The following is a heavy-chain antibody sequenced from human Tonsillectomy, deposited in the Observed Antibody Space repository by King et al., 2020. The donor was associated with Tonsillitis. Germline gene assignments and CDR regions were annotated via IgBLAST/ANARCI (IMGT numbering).Heavy chain of an antibody. Sequence: QLVQSGAEVKKPGASVKVSCKASGYTFPSHDINWVRQATGQGLEWMGWMNPNSGNAGYAQKFQGRVTMTRDTSIGTPYMELSSLRSEDTAVYFCARIGYCSSSSCYSAFDIWGQGTMVAVSS. CDR1: GYTFPSHD. J-gene: IGHJ3*02. V-gene: IGHV1-8*01. CDR2: MNPNSGNA. CDR3: ARIGYCSSSSCYSAFDI. D-gene: IGHD2-15*01.